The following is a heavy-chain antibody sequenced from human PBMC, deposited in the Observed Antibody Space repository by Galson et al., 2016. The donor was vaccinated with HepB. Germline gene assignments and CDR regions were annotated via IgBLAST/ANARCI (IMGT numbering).Heavy chain of an antibody. Sequence: ETLSLTCTVSGGSISSSSYYWGWIRQPPGEVLEWIGSIYSSGSTYYNPSLKSRVIISVDTSKNQFSLKLSSVTAADTAVYYCARPDVLRFLEWLSENPGENAFDIWGQGTMVTVSS. D-gene: IGHD3-3*01. CDR3: ARPDVLRFLEWLSENPGENAFDI. CDR1: GGSISSSSYY. CDR2: IYSSGST. J-gene: IGHJ3*02. V-gene: IGHV4-39*01.